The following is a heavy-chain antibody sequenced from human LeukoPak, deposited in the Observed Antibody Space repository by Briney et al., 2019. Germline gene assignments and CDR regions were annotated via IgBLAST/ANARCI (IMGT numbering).Heavy chain of an antibody. J-gene: IGHJ3*02. CDR1: GFTFSSYS. CDR2: ISSSSSYI. Sequence: GGSLRLSCAASGFTFSSYSMNWVRQAPGKGLEWVSSISSSSSYIYYADSVKGRFTISRDNAKNSLYLQMNSLRAEDTAVYYCARETTYYYDSSGYYSDAFDIWGQGTTVTVSS. CDR3: ARETTYYYDSSGYYSDAFDI. D-gene: IGHD3-22*01. V-gene: IGHV3-21*01.